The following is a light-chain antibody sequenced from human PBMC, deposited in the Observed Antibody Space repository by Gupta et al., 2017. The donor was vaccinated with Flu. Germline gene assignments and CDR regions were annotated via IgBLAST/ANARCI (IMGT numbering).Light chain of an antibody. V-gene: IGKV4-1*01. J-gene: IGKJ4*01. CDR3: QQEVSTPLT. CDR2: WAS. Sequence: DIVMSQSPDSLAVSLGERATINCKSSQSGFYSYNNKNYLAWYQQKPGQPPKLLIYWASTRESGVPDRFSGSGSGTDFTLTISSLQAEDVAVYYCQQEVSTPLTFGRGTKVEIK. CDR1: QSGFYSYNNKNY.